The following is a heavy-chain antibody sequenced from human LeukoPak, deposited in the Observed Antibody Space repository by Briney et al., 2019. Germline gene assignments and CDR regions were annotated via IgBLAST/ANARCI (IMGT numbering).Heavy chain of an antibody. CDR1: GYTFTSYG. D-gene: IGHD5-24*01. CDR2: ISAYNGNT. V-gene: IGHV1-18*01. J-gene: IGHJ4*02. CDR3: ARDEDGYNLVFDY. Sequence: ASVKVSCKASGYTFTSYGISWVRQAPGQGLEWMGWISAYNGNTNYAQKLQGRVTMTKDTSTRTAYMEMRSLRSDDTAVYYCARDEDGYNLVFDYWGQGTLVTVSS.